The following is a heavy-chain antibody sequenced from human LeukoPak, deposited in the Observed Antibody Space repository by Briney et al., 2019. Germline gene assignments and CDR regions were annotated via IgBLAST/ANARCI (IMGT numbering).Heavy chain of an antibody. D-gene: IGHD6-19*01. Sequence: SETLSLTCTVSGGFISSYYWSWIRQPPGKGLEWIGYIYYSGSTNYNPSLKSRVTISVDTSKNQFSLKLSSVTAADTAVYYCARGVVFGWYSGWGQGTLVTVSS. CDR2: IYYSGST. CDR3: ARGVVFGWYSG. CDR1: GGFISSYY. V-gene: IGHV4-59*01. J-gene: IGHJ4*02.